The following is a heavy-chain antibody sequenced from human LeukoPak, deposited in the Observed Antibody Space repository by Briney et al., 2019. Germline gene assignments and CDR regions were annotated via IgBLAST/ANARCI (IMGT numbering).Heavy chain of an antibody. V-gene: IGHV3-23*01. CDR1: GFTLSSYA. Sequence: PGGSLRLSCAASGFTLSSYAMTWVRQAPGKGLEGVSSITGSAGSTYYADSVKGRFTISRDNSKNTLYLQMNSLRAEDTAVYYCAKRYSGSSGLYNFDYWGQGTLVTVSS. J-gene: IGHJ4*02. CDR2: ITGSAGST. D-gene: IGHD1-26*01. CDR3: AKRYSGSSGLYNFDY.